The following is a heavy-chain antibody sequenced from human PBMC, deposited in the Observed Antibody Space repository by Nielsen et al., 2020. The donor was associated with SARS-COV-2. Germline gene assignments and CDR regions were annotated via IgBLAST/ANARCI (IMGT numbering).Heavy chain of an antibody. CDR3: AIPRAYDFSRGAYVCYDMDV. V-gene: IGHV1-69*06. CDR1: GGSFSSYA. CDR2: IIPIFGTA. J-gene: IGHJ6*02. D-gene: IGHD3-3*01. Sequence: SVKVSCKASGGSFSSYAINWVRQAPGQGLEWMGGIIPIFGTANYAQKFQGRVTITSDKSTSTAYMELSSLRSEDTAVYYCAIPRAYDFSRGAYVCYDMDVWGQGTTVTVSS.